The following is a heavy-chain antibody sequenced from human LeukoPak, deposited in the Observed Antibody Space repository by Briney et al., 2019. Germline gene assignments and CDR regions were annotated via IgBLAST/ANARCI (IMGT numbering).Heavy chain of an antibody. J-gene: IGHJ4*02. Sequence: PGGSLRLSCAAAGFTFSRYPMHWVRQAPGKGLEWVAVISYDGKVQKYADSVKGRFTISRDDSRNTLYLQMNSLTVEDTAVYYCARDPLPGPGGYFDYWGQGSLVTVSS. CDR3: ARDPLPGPGGYFDY. D-gene: IGHD4-23*01. V-gene: IGHV3-30*04. CDR2: ISYDGKVQ. CDR1: GFTFSRYP.